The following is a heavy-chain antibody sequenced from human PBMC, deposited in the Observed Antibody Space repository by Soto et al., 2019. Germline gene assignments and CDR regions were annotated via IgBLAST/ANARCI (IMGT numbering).Heavy chain of an antibody. V-gene: IGHV1-8*01. CDR1: GYTFTSYD. CDR3: ERERSAAGTGWFDP. J-gene: IGHJ5*02. CDR2: MNPNSGNT. Sequence: QVQLVQSGAEVKKPGASVKVSCKASGYTFTSYDINWVRQATGQGLEWMGWMNPNSGNTGYAQKFQGRVTMTRNTSMSTAYMGLSSLRSEDTVVYYSERERSAAGTGWFDPWGQGTLVTVSS. D-gene: IGHD6-13*01.